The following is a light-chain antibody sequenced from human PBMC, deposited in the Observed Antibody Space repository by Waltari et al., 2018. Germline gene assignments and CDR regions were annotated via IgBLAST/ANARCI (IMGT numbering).Light chain of an antibody. V-gene: IGLV2-11*01. Sequence: QSALTQPRSVSGSPGPSVTISCTGTSGAFGDYNYVSWYQEQPGKAPRLTIYDVSERPSGVPDRFSASKSGNTASLTISGLQAEDEGSYHCCSRAGSSVVFGGGTKLTVL. CDR3: CSRAGSSVV. CDR2: DVS. J-gene: IGLJ2*01. CDR1: SGAFGDYNY.